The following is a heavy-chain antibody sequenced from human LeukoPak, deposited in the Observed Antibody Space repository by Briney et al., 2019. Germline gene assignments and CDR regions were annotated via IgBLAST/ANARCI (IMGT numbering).Heavy chain of an antibody. J-gene: IGHJ4*02. CDR2: ISSSGSTI. CDR3: ARDPGRAFDY. D-gene: IGHD1-26*01. Sequence: GGSLRLSCAASGFTFSSYEMNWVRQAPGKGPEWVSYISSSGSTIYYADSVKGRFTISRDNAKNSLYLQMNSLRAEDTAVYYCARDPGRAFDYWGQGTLVTVSS. CDR1: GFTFSSYE. V-gene: IGHV3-48*03.